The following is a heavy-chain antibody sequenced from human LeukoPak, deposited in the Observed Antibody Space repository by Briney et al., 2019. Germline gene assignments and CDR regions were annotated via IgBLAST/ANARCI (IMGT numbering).Heavy chain of an antibody. D-gene: IGHD5-24*01. CDR1: GGSIRSYY. J-gene: IGHJ4*02. CDR3: ARDAPRDGYNYGGYYFDY. CDR2: IYTSGST. V-gene: IGHV4-4*07. Sequence: SETLSLTCTVSGGSIRSYYWSWIRQPPGKGLEWIGRIYTSGSTNYNPSLKSRVTMSVDTSENQFSLKLSSVTAADTAVYYCARDAPRDGYNYGGYYFDYWGQGTLVTVSS.